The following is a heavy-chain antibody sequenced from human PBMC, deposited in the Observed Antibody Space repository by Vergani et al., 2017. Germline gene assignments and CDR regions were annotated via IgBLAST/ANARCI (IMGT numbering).Heavy chain of an antibody. V-gene: IGHV3-11*04. Sequence: QVQLVESGGGLVKPGGSLRLSCAASGFTFSDHYMSWVRQAPGKGLEWISYMSSGDSIYYADAVKGRFTVSRYNTKNTLYLQMNSLRAEDKAVYYCARETDTGSSVSYNYYAMDVWGQGTTVSVSS. CDR2: MSSGDSI. J-gene: IGHJ6*02. CDR1: GFTFSDHY. CDR3: ARETDTGSSVSYNYYAMDV. D-gene: IGHD3-9*01.